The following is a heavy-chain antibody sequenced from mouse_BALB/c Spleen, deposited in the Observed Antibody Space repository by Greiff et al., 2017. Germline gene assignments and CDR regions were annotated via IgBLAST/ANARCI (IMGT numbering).Heavy chain of an antibody. CDR2: ISNGGGST. CDR1: GFTFSSYT. J-gene: IGHJ4*01. CDR3: ARHRNAMDY. Sequence: EVQLVESGGGLVQPGGSLKLSCAASGFTFSSYTMSWVRQTPEKRLEWVAYISNGGGSTYYPDTVKGRFTISRDNAKNTLYLQMSSLKSEDTAMYYCARHRNAMDYWGQGTSVTVSS. V-gene: IGHV5-12-2*01.